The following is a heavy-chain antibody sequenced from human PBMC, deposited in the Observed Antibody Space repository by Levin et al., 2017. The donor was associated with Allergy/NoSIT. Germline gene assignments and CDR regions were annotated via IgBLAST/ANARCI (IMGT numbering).Heavy chain of an antibody. CDR3: AKAPRQQWLVKEWYFDY. V-gene: IGHV3-9*01. D-gene: IGHD6-19*01. CDR2: ISWNSGSI. J-gene: IGHJ4*02. Sequence: PGGSLRLSCAASGFTFDDYAMHWVRQAPGKGLEWVSGISWNSGSIGYADSVKGRFTISRDNAKNSLYLQMNSLRAEDTALYYCAKAPRQQWLVKEWYFDYWGQGTLVTVSS. CDR1: GFTFDDYA.